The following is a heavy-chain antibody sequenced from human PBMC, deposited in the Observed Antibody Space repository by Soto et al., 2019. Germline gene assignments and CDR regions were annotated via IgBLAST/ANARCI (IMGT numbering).Heavy chain of an antibody. CDR1: GGTFSSYA. CDR2: IIPIFGTA. D-gene: IGHD2-15*01. J-gene: IGHJ6*02. V-gene: IGHV1-69*13. Sequence: SVKVSCKASGGTFSSYAISWVRQAPGQGLEWMGGIIPIFGTANYAQKFQGRVTIAADESTSTAYMELSSLRSEDTAVYYCARDRTAYVVVVAATWGGYYYYGMDVWGQGTTVTVSS. CDR3: ARDRTAYVVVVAATWGGYYYYGMDV.